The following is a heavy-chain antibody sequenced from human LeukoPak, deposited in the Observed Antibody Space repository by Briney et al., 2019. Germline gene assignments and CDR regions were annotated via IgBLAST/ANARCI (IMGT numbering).Heavy chain of an antibody. CDR1: GFTFDDYA. J-gene: IGHJ4*02. Sequence: GGSLRLSCAASGFTFDDYAMHWVWQAPGKGLEWVSGISWNSGSIGYADSVKGRFTISRDNAKNSLYLQMNSLRAEDTAVYYCAKAYRRLRLGELSLLDYWGQGTLVTVSS. V-gene: IGHV3-9*01. D-gene: IGHD3-16*02. CDR3: AKAYRRLRLGELSLLDY. CDR2: ISWNSGSI.